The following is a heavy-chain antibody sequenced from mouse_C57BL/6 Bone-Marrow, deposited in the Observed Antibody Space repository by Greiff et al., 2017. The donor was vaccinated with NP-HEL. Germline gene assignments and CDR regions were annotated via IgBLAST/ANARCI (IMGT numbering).Heavy chain of an antibody. Sequence: EVQVVESGTVLARPGASVKMSCKTSGYTFTSYWMHWVKQRPGQGLEWIGAIYPGNSDTSYNQKFKGKAKLTAVTSASTAYMELSSLTNEDSAVYYCTRIYYGNYYYAMDYWGQGTSVTVSS. CDR3: TRIYYGNYYYAMDY. CDR1: GYTFTSYW. CDR2: IYPGNSDT. J-gene: IGHJ4*01. V-gene: IGHV1-5*01. D-gene: IGHD2-1*01.